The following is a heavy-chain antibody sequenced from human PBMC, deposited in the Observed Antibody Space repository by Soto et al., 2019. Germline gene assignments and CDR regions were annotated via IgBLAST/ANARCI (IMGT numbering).Heavy chain of an antibody. CDR2: ISYDGSNK. J-gene: IGHJ6*02. CDR1: GFTFSSYG. D-gene: IGHD3-10*01. V-gene: IGHV3-30*18. CDR3: AKAPRGITMVRGVVHYGMDV. Sequence: QVQLVESGGGVVQPGRSLRLSCAASGFTFSSYGMHWVRQAAGKGLEWVAVISYDGSNKYYADSVKGRFTISRDNSKNTLYLQMNSLRAEDTAVYYCAKAPRGITMVRGVVHYGMDVWGQGTTVTVSS.